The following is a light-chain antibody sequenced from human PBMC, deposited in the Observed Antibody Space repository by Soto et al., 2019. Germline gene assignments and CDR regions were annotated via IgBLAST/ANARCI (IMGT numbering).Light chain of an antibody. CDR2: GAS. CDR1: QSVSSN. Sequence: EIVMTQSPATLSVSPGERATLSCRASQSVSSNLAWYQQKPGQAPRLLIYGASTRATGIPARFSGSGSGTEFTLTISSLQSEDFAVYYCQQYNNWPVTFGPGTKVVS. V-gene: IGKV3-15*01. CDR3: QQYNNWPVT. J-gene: IGKJ3*01.